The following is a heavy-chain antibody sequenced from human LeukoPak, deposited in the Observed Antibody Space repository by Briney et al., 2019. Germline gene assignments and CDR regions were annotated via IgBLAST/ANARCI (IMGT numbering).Heavy chain of an antibody. D-gene: IGHD3-22*01. J-gene: IGHJ3*02. CDR3: AKDQILIITMIVVARRGAFDI. CDR2: ISGSGGST. V-gene: IGHV3-23*01. Sequence: PRGSLRLSCAASGFTFSSYAMSWVRQAPGKGLEWVSAISGSGGSTYYADSVKGRFTISRDNSKNTLYLQMNSLRAEDTAVYYCAKDQILIITMIVVARRGAFDIWGQGTMVTVS. CDR1: GFTFSSYA.